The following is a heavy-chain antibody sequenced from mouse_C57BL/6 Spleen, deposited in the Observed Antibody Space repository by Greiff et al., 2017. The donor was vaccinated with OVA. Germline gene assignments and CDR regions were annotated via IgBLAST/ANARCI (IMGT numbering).Heavy chain of an antibody. Sequence: QVQLQQSGAELVKPGASVKISCKASGYAFSSYWMNWVKQRPGKGLEWIGQIYPGDGDTNYNQKFKGKSTLTVDKSSSTAYMQLSSLTSEDSAVYYCARGSSGYLNYWGQGTTLTVSS. D-gene: IGHD3-2*02. CDR3: ARGSSGYLNY. CDR2: IYPGDGDT. J-gene: IGHJ2*01. CDR1: GYAFSSYW. V-gene: IGHV1-80*01.